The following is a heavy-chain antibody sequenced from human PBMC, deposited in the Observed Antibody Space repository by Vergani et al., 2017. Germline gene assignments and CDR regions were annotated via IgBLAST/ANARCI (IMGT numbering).Heavy chain of an antibody. V-gene: IGHV4-61*02. J-gene: IGHJ5*02. D-gene: IGHD6-19*01. CDR3: AREVSSGWVSWFDP. CDR2: IYTSGST. Sequence: QVQLQESGPGLVKPSQTLSLTCTVSGGPISSVSYYWSWIRQPAGKGLEWIGRIYTSGSTNYNPSLKSRVTISVDTSKNQFSLKLSSVTAADTAVYYCAREVSSGWVSWFDPWGQGTLVTVSS. CDR1: GGPISSVSYY.